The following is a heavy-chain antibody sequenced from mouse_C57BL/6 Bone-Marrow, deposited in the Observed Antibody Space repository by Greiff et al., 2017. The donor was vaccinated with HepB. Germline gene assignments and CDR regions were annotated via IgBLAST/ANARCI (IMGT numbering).Heavy chain of an antibody. CDR1: GYTFTSYW. D-gene: IGHD1-1*01. V-gene: IGHV1-64*01. CDR3: ARFYYLH. J-gene: IGHJ2*01. CDR2: IHPYSGST. Sequence: VKLMASGAELVKPGASVKLSCKASGYTFTSYWMHWVKQRPGQGLEWIGIIHPYSGSTNYNGKFKSKATLTVDKSSSTAYMQLSSLTSEDSAVYYCARFYYLHWGQGTTLTVSS.